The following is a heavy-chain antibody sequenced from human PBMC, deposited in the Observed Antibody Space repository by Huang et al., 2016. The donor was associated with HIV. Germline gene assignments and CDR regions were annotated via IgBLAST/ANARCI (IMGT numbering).Heavy chain of an antibody. J-gene: IGHJ4*02. Sequence: QVQVVQSGAEVKNPGASVRVSCKASGYTFTDSNIHWVRQAPGQGLGGMGWSNPKRGGTIYAQRFQGRSTRTRDTTISTVHMDLRRIQSDDTAVYFCARDWSFGSSTSPADWGQGTLVTVSS. V-gene: IGHV1-2*02. CDR2: SNPKRGGT. CDR1: GYTFTDSN. CDR3: ARDWSFGSSTSPAD. D-gene: IGHD6-6*01.